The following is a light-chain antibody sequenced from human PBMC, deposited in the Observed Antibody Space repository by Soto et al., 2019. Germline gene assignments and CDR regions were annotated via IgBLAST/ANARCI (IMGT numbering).Light chain of an antibody. CDR1: SSDDGSYNL. V-gene: IGLV2-23*02. CDR3: CSYAGTSTYVV. Sequence: QSALTQPASVSGSPGQSISISCTGTSSDDGSYNLVSWYQQHPGKAPKLMIYEVSKRPSGVSNRFSGSKSGNTASLTISGLHAEDEADYYCCSYAGTSTYVVFGGGTKLTVL. CDR2: EVS. J-gene: IGLJ2*01.